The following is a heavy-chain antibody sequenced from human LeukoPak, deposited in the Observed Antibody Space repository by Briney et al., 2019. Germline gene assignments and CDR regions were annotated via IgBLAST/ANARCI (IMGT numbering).Heavy chain of an antibody. D-gene: IGHD3-16*01. CDR1: GYTFTGYY. V-gene: IGHV1-2*06. Sequence: APVKVSCKASGYTFTGYYMHWVRQAPGQGLEWMGRINPNSGGTNYAQKFQGRVTMTRDTSISTAYMELSRLRSDDTAVYYCARDRLWGSERVDYWGQGTLVTVSS. CDR3: ARDRLWGSERVDY. CDR2: INPNSGGT. J-gene: IGHJ4*02.